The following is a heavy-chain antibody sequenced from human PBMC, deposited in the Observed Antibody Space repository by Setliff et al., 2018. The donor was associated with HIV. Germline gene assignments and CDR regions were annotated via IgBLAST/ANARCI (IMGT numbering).Heavy chain of an antibody. CDR2: IHPSGGST. J-gene: IGHJ3*02. CDR3: ARDRMGGYYDSSGYYGAFDI. D-gene: IGHD3-22*01. Sequence: ASVKVSCKASGYTFTSYYMHWVRQAPGQGLEWMGIIHPSGGSTSYAQKFQGRVTMTRDTSTSTVYMELSSLRSEDTAVYYCARDRMGGYYDSSGYYGAFDIWGQGTMVTVSS. V-gene: IGHV1-46*01. CDR1: GYTFTSYY.